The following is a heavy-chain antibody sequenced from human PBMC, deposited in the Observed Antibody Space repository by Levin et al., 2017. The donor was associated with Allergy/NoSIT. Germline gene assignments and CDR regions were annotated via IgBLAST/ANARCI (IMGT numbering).Heavy chain of an antibody. CDR1: GGSISSYY. D-gene: IGHD3-16*01. Sequence: SETLSLTCTVSGGSISSYYWSWIRQPPGKGLEWIGYIYYSGSTNYNPSLKSRVTISVDTSKNQFSLKLSSVTAADTAVYYCARRFWGVAGPYDAFDIWGQGTMVTVSS. CDR2: IYYSGST. V-gene: IGHV4-59*08. CDR3: ARRFWGVAGPYDAFDI. J-gene: IGHJ3*02.